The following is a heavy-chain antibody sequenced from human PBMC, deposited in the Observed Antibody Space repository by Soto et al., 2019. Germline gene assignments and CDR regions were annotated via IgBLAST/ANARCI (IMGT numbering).Heavy chain of an antibody. CDR1: GYPVTAYY. D-gene: IGHD3-3*01. J-gene: IGHJ3*02. CDR3: ARGGGVGVAGSAAFDM. V-gene: IGHV1-2*02. CDR2: INPATGAA. Sequence: QLHLVQSGAVVKKPGASVTVSCSASGYPVTAYYMHWVRQAPGRGLEWMGGINPATGAAKYTQTCQGRGTMTRATSTSTVFMELGGLTSEDTAVFYCARGGGVGVAGSAAFDMWGQGTLVTVSS.